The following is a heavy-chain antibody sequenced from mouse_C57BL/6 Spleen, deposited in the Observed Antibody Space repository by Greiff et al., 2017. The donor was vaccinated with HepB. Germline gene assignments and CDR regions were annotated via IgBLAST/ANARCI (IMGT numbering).Heavy chain of an antibody. Sequence: VQLQQSGAELARPGASVKMSCKASGYTFTSYTMHWVKQRPGQGLEWIGYINPSSGYTKYNQKFKDKATLTADKSSSTAYMQLSSLTSEDSAVYYGARGGNWDVGHWGQGTTLTVSS. D-gene: IGHD4-1*01. CDR2: INPSSGYT. CDR1: GYTFTSYT. V-gene: IGHV1-4*01. CDR3: ARGGNWDVGH. J-gene: IGHJ2*01.